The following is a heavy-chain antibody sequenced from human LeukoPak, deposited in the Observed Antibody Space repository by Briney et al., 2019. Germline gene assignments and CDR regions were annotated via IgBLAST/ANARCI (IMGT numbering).Heavy chain of an antibody. CDR3: ARVPGYSYGYVDY. CDR2: IYHSGST. D-gene: IGHD5-18*01. V-gene: IGHV4-39*07. J-gene: IGHJ4*02. CDR1: GGSISSSSYY. Sequence: SETLSLTCTVSGGSISSSSYYWGWIRQPPGKGLEWIGSIYHSGSTYYNPSLKSRVTISVDTSKNQFSLKLSSVTAAGTAVYYCARVPGYSYGYVDYWGQGTLVTVSS.